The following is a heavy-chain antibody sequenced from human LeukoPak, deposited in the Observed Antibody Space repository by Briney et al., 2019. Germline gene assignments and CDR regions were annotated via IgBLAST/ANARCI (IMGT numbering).Heavy chain of an antibody. V-gene: IGHV3-11*04. CDR2: ISSSGSTI. CDR1: RFTFSDYY. J-gene: IGHJ4*02. Sequence: PGGSLRLSCADSRFTFSDYYMSWIRQAPGKGLEWVSYISSSGSTIYYADSVKGRFTISRDNAKNSLYLQMNSLRAEDTAVYYCARDEYYYDSSTGFDYWGQGTLVTVSS. D-gene: IGHD3-22*01. CDR3: ARDEYYYDSSTGFDY.